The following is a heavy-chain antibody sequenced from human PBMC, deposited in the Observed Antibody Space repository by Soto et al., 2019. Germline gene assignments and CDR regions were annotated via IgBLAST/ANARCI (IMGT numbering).Heavy chain of an antibody. Sequence: GASVKVSCKASGYTFTSYYMHWVRQAPGQGLEWMGIINPSGGSTSYAQKFQGRVTMTRDTSTSTVYMELSSLRSEDTAVYYCARVGYYYDSSGYPDAFDIWGQGTMVTVS. V-gene: IGHV1-46*01. CDR2: INPSGGST. CDR1: GYTFTSYY. CDR3: ARVGYYYDSSGYPDAFDI. D-gene: IGHD3-22*01. J-gene: IGHJ3*02.